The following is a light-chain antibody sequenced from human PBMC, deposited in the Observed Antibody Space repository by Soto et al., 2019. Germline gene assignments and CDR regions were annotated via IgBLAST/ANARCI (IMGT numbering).Light chain of an antibody. CDR3: QQRSDRPLT. V-gene: IGKV3-11*01. J-gene: IGKJ4*01. CDR1: QSVNNY. CDR2: DAS. Sequence: EIVLTQSPATLSLSPGERATISCRASQSVNNYLAWYQQKPGQAPSLLIYDASNRATGIPARFSGSGSGTDFTLTISSLEPEDCAVYYCQQRSDRPLTFGGGTKVEI.